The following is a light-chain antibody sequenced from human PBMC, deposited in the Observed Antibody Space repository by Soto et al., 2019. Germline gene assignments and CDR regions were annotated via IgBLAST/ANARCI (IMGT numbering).Light chain of an antibody. CDR1: QSVSSY. CDR3: LQNYNYPLT. J-gene: IGKJ4*01. V-gene: IGKV3-11*01. Sequence: EIVLTQSPATLSLSPGERATLSCRASQSVSSYLAWYQQKPGQAPRLLIYDASNRATGIPARFSGSGSGTDFTLTISSLEPEDFATYYCLQNYNYPLTFGGGTKVDIK. CDR2: DAS.